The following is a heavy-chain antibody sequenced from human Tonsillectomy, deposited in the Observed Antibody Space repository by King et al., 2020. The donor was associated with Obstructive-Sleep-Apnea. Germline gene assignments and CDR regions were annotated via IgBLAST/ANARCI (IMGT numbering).Heavy chain of an antibody. Sequence: VQLVPSGAEVKKPGESLRISCKGSGYSFTSYWISWVRQMPGKGLEWMGRIDPSDSYTNYSPSFQGHVTISADKSISTAYLQWSSLKASDTAMYYCARSKPGYCSSTSCYEDTPDDYWGQGTLVTVSS. CDR1: GYSFTSYW. D-gene: IGHD2-2*01. J-gene: IGHJ4*02. CDR3: ARSKPGYCSSTSCYEDTPDDY. V-gene: IGHV5-10-1*01. CDR2: IDPSDSYT.